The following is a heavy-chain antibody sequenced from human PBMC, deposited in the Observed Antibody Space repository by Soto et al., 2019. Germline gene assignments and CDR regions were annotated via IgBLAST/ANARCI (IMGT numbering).Heavy chain of an antibody. D-gene: IGHD6-19*01. CDR2: VSFDGSNK. J-gene: IGHJ6*02. CDR3: ARLPGPFVAVLYIYPLDGREAMSDVDV. V-gene: IGHV3-30-3*01. Sequence: QMQLVESGGGVVQPGGSLRLSCAASGFTFNYYPMHWVRQAPGKGLEWVAVVSFDGSNKYYADSVKGRFTISKDNSKNTLYLTMNSLRREDTAVYYCARLPGPFVAVLYIYPLDGREAMSDVDVWGQGTTVTGS. CDR1: GFTFNYYP.